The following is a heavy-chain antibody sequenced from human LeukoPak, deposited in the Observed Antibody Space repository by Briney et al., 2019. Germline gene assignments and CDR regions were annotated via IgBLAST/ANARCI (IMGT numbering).Heavy chain of an antibody. CDR3: GRCAVAMSEGGYFDY. CDR2: IYYSGIT. V-gene: IGHV4-59*01. CDR1: GGSISGYY. D-gene: IGHD5-12*01. Sequence: LGTLSLTCAVSGGSISGYYWSWIRQPPGKGLGWIGYIYYSGITNYNTSLKSRVTISVDTSKNQFSLKLSSVTAADTAVYYCGRCAVAMSEGGYFDYWGQGTLVTVSS. J-gene: IGHJ4*02.